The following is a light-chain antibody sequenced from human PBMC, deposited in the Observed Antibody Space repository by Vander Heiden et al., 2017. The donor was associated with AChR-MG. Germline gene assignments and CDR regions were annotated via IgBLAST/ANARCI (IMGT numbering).Light chain of an antibody. J-gene: IGKJ4*01. CDR2: DAS. CDR3: QQYHNWPPLT. CDR1: QTIDSN. V-gene: IGKV3-15*01. Sequence: EIVMTQYPDTLSVSLGETATLSCRASQTIDSNLAWYQLKPGQAPRLLIYDASTRASGISARFSGSGSGTAFTLTTNSLQSEDFAIYYCQQYHNWPPLTFGGGTKVQIK.